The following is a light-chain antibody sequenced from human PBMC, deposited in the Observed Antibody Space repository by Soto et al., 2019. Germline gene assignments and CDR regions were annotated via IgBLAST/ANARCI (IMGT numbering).Light chain of an antibody. J-gene: IGLJ3*02. Sequence: QSALTQPPSASGSPGHSVTISCTGTSSDIGGYNYVSWYQQHPGKAPKLIIYEVSKRPSGVPDRFSGSKSGNTASLTVSGLQAEDEADYYCTSYAGSNNLVFAGGTKLTVL. CDR3: TSYAGSNNLV. V-gene: IGLV2-8*01. CDR2: EVS. CDR1: SSDIGGYNY.